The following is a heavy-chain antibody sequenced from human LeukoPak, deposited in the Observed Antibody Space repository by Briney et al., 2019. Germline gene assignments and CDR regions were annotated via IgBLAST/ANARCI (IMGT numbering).Heavy chain of an antibody. Sequence: GGSLRLCCAASGFTCSSYAMHWVRQAPGMGLEYVSAVSSDGGGTYYENSVKGRFTMSRDNSKNTLYLQMGSLRAEDMAVYYCARDRGYSYGGYYFDYWGQGTLVTVSS. CDR3: ARDRGYSYGGYYFDY. CDR1: GFTCSSYA. D-gene: IGHD5-18*01. J-gene: IGHJ4*02. V-gene: IGHV3-64*01. CDR2: VSSDGGGT.